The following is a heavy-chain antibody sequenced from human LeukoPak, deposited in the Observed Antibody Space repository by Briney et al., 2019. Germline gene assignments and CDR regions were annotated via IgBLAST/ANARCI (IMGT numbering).Heavy chain of an antibody. CDR2: ISGDGSNT. CDR3: ARGYDFWSGNFDY. CDR1: GFTFTSYY. V-gene: IGHV3-74*01. J-gene: IGHJ4*02. Sequence: GGSLRLSCAASGFTFTSYYMHWVRQAPGKGLVWVSRISGDGSNTIYADSVKGRFTISRDNSKNTLYLQMNSLRAEDTAVYYCARGYDFWSGNFDYWGQGTLVTVSS. D-gene: IGHD3-3*01.